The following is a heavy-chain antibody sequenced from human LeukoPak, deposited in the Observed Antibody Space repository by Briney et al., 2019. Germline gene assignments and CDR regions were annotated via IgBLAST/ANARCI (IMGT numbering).Heavy chain of an antibody. D-gene: IGHD1-1*01. J-gene: IGHJ4*02. V-gene: IGHV3-23*01. CDR3: VSTTRSSPFDN. CDR1: GLTFSSYA. Sequence: GGPLRLSCAASGLTFSSYAMRWVRQAPGKGLEWVSAISGSGGSTYYADSVKGRFTISRDNSKNTLYPQMDSLRAEDTAVYYCVSTTRSSPFDNWGQGTLVTVSS. CDR2: ISGSGGST.